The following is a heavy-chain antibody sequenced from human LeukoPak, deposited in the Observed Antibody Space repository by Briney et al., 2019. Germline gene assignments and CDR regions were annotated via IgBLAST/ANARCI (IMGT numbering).Heavy chain of an antibody. Sequence: SETLSLTCTVSGYSFSTGYYWVWIRQPPGKGLEWIGRIYHSGSTYYNPSLKSRVTISVDTSKNQFSLKLSSVTAADTAVYYCARNRGGPSIVATIIGGFDYWGQGTLVTVSS. V-gene: IGHV4-38-2*02. CDR2: IYHSGST. J-gene: IGHJ4*02. CDR1: GYSFSTGYY. CDR3: ARNRGGPSIVATIIGGFDY. D-gene: IGHD5-12*01.